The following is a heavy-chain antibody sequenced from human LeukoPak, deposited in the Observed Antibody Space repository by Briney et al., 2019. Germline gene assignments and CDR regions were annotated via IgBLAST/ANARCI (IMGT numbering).Heavy chain of an antibody. Sequence: PGGSLRLSCAASGFTFSSYAMHWVRQAPGKGLEWVAGISYDGSNKYYADSVKGRFTISRDNSKNTLYLQMNSLRAEDTAVYYCAREGDRQWLVRFAEYFQHWGQGTLVTVSS. CDR2: ISYDGSNK. CDR1: GFTFSSYA. D-gene: IGHD6-19*01. CDR3: AREGDRQWLVRFAEYFQH. V-gene: IGHV3-30-3*01. J-gene: IGHJ1*01.